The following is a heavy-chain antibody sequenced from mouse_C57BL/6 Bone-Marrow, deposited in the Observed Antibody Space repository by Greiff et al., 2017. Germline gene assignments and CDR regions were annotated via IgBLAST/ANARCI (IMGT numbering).Heavy chain of an antibody. D-gene: IGHD1-1*01. V-gene: IGHV5-17*01. J-gene: IGHJ3*01. CDR3: ARPLYYGSSSFAY. CDR1: GFTFSDYG. CDR2: ISGGSSTF. Sequence: EVKLVESGGGLVKPGGSLKLSCAASGFTFSDYGMHWVRRAPETGLEWVAYISGGSSTFSYADTVKGRFTISRDNAKNTLFLQMTSLRSEDTAMYYCARPLYYGSSSFAYWGQGTLVTVSA.